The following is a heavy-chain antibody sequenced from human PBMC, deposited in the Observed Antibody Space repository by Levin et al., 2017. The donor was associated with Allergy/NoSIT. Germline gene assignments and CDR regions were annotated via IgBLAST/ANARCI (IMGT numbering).Heavy chain of an antibody. D-gene: IGHD3-9*01. J-gene: IGHJ3*02. CDR2: IYSDDDK. V-gene: IGHV2-5*02. CDR1: GFSLTASGVG. CDR3: AHLNWLLTAMDAFDM. Sequence: SGPTLVKPTQTLTLTCNFSGFSLTASGVGVGWIRQPPGKALEWLALIYSDDDKRYSPSLESRLTITKDTSKDQVVLTMTKMVPVDTATYYCAHLNWLLTAMDAFDMWGQGTMVTVSS.